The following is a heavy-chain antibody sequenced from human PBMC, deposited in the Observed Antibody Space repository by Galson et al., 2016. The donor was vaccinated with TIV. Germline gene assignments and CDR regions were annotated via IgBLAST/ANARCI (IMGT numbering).Heavy chain of an antibody. CDR3: ASPQAAAGIDAFDI. CDR2: IYSGGST. D-gene: IGHD6-13*01. Sequence: SLRLSCAASGFTVSSNYMTWVRQAPGKGLESVSVIYSGGSTYYIDSVKGRFTISRDTSKNTLYLQMNSRRVEDTAVYYCASPQAAAGIDAFDIWGQGTMVIVSS. J-gene: IGHJ3*02. V-gene: IGHV3-53*05. CDR1: GFTVSSNY.